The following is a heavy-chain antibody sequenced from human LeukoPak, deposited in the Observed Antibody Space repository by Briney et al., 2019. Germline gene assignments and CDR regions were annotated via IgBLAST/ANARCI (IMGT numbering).Heavy chain of an antibody. V-gene: IGHV3-74*01. CDR1: GFTFSNGW. Sequence: GGSLRLSCAASGFTFSNGWVHWVRHAPGEGLVWVSRFDTDGSKTTYADSVKGRFTISRGNAKNTLYLQMNSLRVEDTAVYYCARSRGGFYHYWGQGTLVTVSS. D-gene: IGHD2/OR15-2a*01. CDR3: ARSRGGFYHY. CDR2: FDTDGSKT. J-gene: IGHJ4*02.